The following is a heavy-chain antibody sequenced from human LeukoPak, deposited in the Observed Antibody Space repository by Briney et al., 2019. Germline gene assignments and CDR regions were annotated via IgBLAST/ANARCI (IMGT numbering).Heavy chain of an antibody. D-gene: IGHD3-3*01. CDR3: ARTGFWSGYYYMDV. CDR1: GGSFSGYY. CDR2: INHSGST. V-gene: IGHV4-34*01. J-gene: IGHJ6*03. Sequence: SETLSLTCAVYGGSFSGYYWSWIRQPPGKGLEWIGEINHSGSTNYNPSLKSRVTISVDTSKNQFSLKLSSVTAADTAVYYCARTGFWSGYYYMDVWGKGTTVTVSS.